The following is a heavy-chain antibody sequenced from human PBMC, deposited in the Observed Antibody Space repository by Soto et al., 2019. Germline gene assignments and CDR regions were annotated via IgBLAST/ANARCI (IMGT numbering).Heavy chain of an antibody. D-gene: IGHD2-2*01. J-gene: IGHJ5*02. V-gene: IGHV4-59*01. Sequence: SETLSLTCTVSGGSISSYYWSWIRQPPGKGLEWIGYIYYSGSTNYNPSLKSRVTISVDTSKNQFSLKLSSVTAADTAVYYCALLSSSTTSNWFDPWGQGTLVTVS. CDR1: GGSISSYY. CDR2: IYYSGST. CDR3: ALLSSSTTSNWFDP.